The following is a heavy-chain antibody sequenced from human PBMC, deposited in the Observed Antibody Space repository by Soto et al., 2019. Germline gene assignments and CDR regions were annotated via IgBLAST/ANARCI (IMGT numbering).Heavy chain of an antibody. CDR1: GISFSSIA. V-gene: IGHV3-48*03. CDR3: ALEISVALWLFKFGHPRLGTLPEDY. D-gene: IGHD3-22*01. CDR2: ISADAASI. Sequence: EGSLRLSGEPSGISFSSIAMNWVRQDPGRGPEWVSYISADAASIYYADSLKGRFTISGDNAKNSLSLQMNNLRAEDTAVYYCALEISVALWLFKFGHPRLGTLPEDY. J-gene: IGHJ4*01.